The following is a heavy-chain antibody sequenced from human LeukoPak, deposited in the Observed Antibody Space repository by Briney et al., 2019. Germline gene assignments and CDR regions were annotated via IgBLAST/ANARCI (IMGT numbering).Heavy chain of an antibody. J-gene: IGHJ4*02. Sequence: GESLKISCKGSGYTFSSYWIGWVRQMPGKGLEWMGIIYPGDSDTRYSPSLQGQVTISVDTSIGTAYLQWSSLKASDTAMYYCARHIWGRDFWSGYRDWGQGTLVTVSS. CDR3: ARHIWGRDFWSGYRD. CDR1: GYTFSSYW. V-gene: IGHV5-51*01. D-gene: IGHD3-3*01. CDR2: IYPGDSDT.